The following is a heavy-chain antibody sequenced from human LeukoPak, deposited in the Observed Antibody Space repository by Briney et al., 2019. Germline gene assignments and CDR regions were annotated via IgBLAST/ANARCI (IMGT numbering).Heavy chain of an antibody. D-gene: IGHD6-13*01. J-gene: IGHJ1*01. CDR2: IRYDGSNK. CDR3: ARKSSRAAAGPQYFQH. Sequence: GGSLRLSCAASGFTFSSYGKHWVRQAPGKGLEWVAFIRYDGSNKYYADSVKGRFTISRDNSKNTLCLQMNSLRAEDTAVYYCARKSSRAAAGPQYFQHWGQGTLVTVSS. CDR1: GFTFSSYG. V-gene: IGHV3-30*02.